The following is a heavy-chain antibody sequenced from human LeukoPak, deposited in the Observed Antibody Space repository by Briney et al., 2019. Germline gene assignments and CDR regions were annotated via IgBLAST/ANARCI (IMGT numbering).Heavy chain of an antibody. J-gene: IGHJ4*02. Sequence: SETLSLTCTVSGDSISSDYWSWIRQPPGKGLEWIGYIYYRGDTNYNPSLKSRIALDRSKNQISLRLTSVTAADTAVYYCARGRKYTSGYTVTELGSGYFDYWGQGTLVTVSS. CDR1: GDSISSDY. V-gene: IGHV4-59*01. CDR2: IYYRGDT. D-gene: IGHD5-18*01. CDR3: ARGRKYTSGYTVTELGSGYFDY.